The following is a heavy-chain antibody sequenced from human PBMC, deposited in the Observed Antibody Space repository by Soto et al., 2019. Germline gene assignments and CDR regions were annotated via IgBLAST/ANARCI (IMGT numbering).Heavy chain of an antibody. CDR1: GGSISGSSYY. CDR3: VSSSSWSQRDY. D-gene: IGHD6-13*01. J-gene: IGHJ4*02. Sequence: QLQLQESGPGLVKPSETLSLTCTVSGGSISGSSYYWGWIRQPPGKGLEWIGSIHYSESTYYNPSLKSRVTISVDTSKNEFSLKLSSVTAADTSVYYCVSSSSWSQRDYWGQGTLVTVSS. V-gene: IGHV4-39*01. CDR2: IHYSEST.